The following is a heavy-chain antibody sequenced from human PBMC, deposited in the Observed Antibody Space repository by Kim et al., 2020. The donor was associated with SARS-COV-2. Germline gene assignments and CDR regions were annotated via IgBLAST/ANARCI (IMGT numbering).Heavy chain of an antibody. D-gene: IGHD3-9*01. J-gene: IGHJ4*02. CDR3: TRDGMTGNVGDS. CDR1: GFSFSDHY. CDR2: IRNKAYGYTT. Sequence: GGSLRLSCAASGFSFSDHYMDWVRQAPGKGLEWVARIRNKAYGYTTQYAASVEGRFTVSRDDSYNSLFLQMNSLKAEDTAVYYCTRDGMTGNVGDSWGQGTLVTVSS. V-gene: IGHV3-72*01.